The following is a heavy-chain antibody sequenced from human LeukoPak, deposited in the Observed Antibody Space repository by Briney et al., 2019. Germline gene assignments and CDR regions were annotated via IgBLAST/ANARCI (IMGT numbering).Heavy chain of an antibody. J-gene: IGHJ4*02. V-gene: IGHV3-21*01. CDR1: GFTFSSYS. CDR2: ISSTATYM. D-gene: IGHD3-10*02. CDR3: ATEGAVTVRGFDY. Sequence: GGSLRLSCAASGFTFSSYSMNWVRQAPGKGLEWVSSISSTATYMYYVDSVKGRFTISRDNAQNSLYLQMDSLRAEDTAVYYCATEGAVTVRGFDYWGQGTLVTVSS.